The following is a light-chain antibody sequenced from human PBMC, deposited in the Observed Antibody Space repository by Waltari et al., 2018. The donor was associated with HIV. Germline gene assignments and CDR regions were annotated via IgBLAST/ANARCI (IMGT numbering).Light chain of an antibody. V-gene: IGKV3-11*01. J-gene: IGKJ2*01. CDR3: QHRDEWPPGAT. CDR1: QSVSNL. CDR2: DAS. Sequence: EIVLTQSPATLSLSPGERATLSCRASQSVSNLLAWNQHKPGQAPRLPIYDASTSASVIPARFSVSASGTDFTLTISSLEPEDCAVYYCQHRDEWPPGATFGPGAKLEIK.